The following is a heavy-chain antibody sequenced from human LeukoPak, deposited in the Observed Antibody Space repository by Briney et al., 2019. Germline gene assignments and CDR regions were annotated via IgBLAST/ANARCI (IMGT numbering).Heavy chain of an antibody. D-gene: IGHD1-26*01. J-gene: IGHJ4*02. CDR3: ARDLLAVGAFGIFDY. V-gene: IGHV3-48*01. Sequence: GGSLRLSCAAPGFTFSSYSMNWVRQAPGKGLEWVSYISSSSSTIYYADSVKGRFTISRDNAKNSLYLQMNSLRAEDTAVYYCARDLLAVGAFGIFDYWGQGTLVTVSS. CDR1: GFTFSSYS. CDR2: ISSSSSTI.